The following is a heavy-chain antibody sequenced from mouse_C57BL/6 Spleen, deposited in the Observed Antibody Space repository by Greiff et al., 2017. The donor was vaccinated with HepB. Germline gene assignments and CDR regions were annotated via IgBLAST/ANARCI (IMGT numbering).Heavy chain of an antibody. CDR1: GFTFSSYA. J-gene: IGHJ4*01. CDR3: ARDYYGSSYRAMDY. V-gene: IGHV5-4*01. D-gene: IGHD1-1*01. CDR2: ISDGGSYT. Sequence: EVNVVESGGGLVKPGGSLKLSCAASGFTFSSYAMSWVRQTPEKRLEWVATISDGGSYTYYPDNVKGRFTISRDNAKNNLYLQMSHLKSEDTAMYYCARDYYGSSYRAMDYWGQGTSVTVSS.